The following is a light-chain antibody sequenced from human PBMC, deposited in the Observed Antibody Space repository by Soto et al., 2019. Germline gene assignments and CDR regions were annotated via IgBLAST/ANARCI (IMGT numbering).Light chain of an antibody. Sequence: QSVLTQPPSASGSPGQSVTISCTGTKSDIGVYDFVSWYQHHPGKAPRLIIYEVVQRPSGVPDRFSGSKSGNTASLTVSGLQAADEADYFCKSYAGSNTDVFGSGTKVIVL. V-gene: IGLV2-8*01. J-gene: IGLJ1*01. CDR3: KSYAGSNTDV. CDR2: EVV. CDR1: KSDIGVYDF.